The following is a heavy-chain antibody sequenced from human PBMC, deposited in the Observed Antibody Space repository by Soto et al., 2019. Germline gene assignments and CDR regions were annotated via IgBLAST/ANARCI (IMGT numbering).Heavy chain of an antibody. D-gene: IGHD3-16*01. Sequence: PGGSLRLSCAASGFTFNGAWMNWVRQAPGKGLEWVGRVKSKVDGGSIDYAAPVRGRFTISRDDSRNTVDLQMNSLSAEDSAMYYCSADLPDWGAYAFDYWGQGTLVTVS. V-gene: IGHV3-15*07. CDR1: GFTFNGAW. CDR2: VKSKVDGGSI. CDR3: SADLPDWGAYAFDY. J-gene: IGHJ4*02.